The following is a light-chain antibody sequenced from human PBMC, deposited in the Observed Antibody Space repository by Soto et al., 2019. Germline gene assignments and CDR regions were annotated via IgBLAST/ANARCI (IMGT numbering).Light chain of an antibody. CDR3: LQYYTYPLS. Sequence: DIQMTQSPSTLSASVGDRVTITCRASQSISNWLAWYQQKPGKAPKLLIYSASSLQSGVPSRFSGSESGTEFTLTVSSLQPDDFASYYCLQYYTYPLSFGGGTKVEIK. CDR2: SAS. J-gene: IGKJ4*01. CDR1: QSISNW. V-gene: IGKV1-5*01.